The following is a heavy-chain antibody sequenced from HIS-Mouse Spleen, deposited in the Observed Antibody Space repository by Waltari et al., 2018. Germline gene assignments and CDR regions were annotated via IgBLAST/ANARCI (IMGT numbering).Heavy chain of an antibody. CDR2: SKSKTDGRTT. CDR1: GFPFSNAW. D-gene: IGHD2-2*01. J-gene: IGHJ4*02. Sequence: EVQLVESGGGLVKPGGSLRLSCAASGFPFSNAWMSWVRQGTGKGLEWVGRSKSKTDGRTTHYASPVKGRYTISRDDAKNTLYLEMNSMKTYYTALSYCTTDPSCCYPDYWGQGTLVTVSS. V-gene: IGHV3-15*01. CDR3: TTDPSCCYPDY.